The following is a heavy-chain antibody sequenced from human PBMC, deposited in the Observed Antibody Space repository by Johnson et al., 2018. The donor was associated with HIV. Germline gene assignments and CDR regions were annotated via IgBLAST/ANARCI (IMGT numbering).Heavy chain of an antibody. J-gene: IGHJ3*02. V-gene: IGHV3-30*04. CDR1: GFTFSSYA. D-gene: IGHD3-10*01. Sequence: QVQLVESGGGVVQPGRSLRLSCAASGFTFSSYAMHWVRQAPGKGLEWVAVISYDEKHKYYADSLKGRFTVSRDNAKKLLYLQMYSLRAEDTAFYYCARRGITIVADAFDIWGQGTMVTVSS. CDR2: ISYDEKHK. CDR3: ARRGITIVADAFDI.